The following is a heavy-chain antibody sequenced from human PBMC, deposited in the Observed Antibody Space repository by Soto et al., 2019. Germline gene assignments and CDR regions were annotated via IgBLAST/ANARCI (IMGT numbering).Heavy chain of an antibody. D-gene: IGHD2-21*02. CDR3: AVTPRY. CDR2: IHQSGST. CDR1: GGSISGSNW. V-gene: IGHV4-4*02. Sequence: QVQLQESGPGLVKPSGTLSLTCAVSGGSISGSNWWSWVRQPPGKGLEWIGEIHQSGSTTYSPSLKSRVTISIDRSKNQFSLELSSVTAADTAVYYCAVTPRYWGQGTLVTVSS. J-gene: IGHJ4*02.